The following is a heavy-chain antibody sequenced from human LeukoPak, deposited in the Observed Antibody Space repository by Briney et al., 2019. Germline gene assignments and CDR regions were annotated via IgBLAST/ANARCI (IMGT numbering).Heavy chain of an antibody. V-gene: IGHV3-30*02. Sequence: GSLRLSCAASGFTFTNYGMHWVRQAPGKGLEWVAFIRYDESDKYYADSVKGRFTISRDTAKNSLSLQMNSLRADDTAVYYCAKSGRNDDSAYYFADNWGQGTLVTVSS. CDR3: AKSGRNDDSAYYFADN. J-gene: IGHJ4*02. CDR2: IRYDESDK. D-gene: IGHD3-22*01. CDR1: GFTFTNYG.